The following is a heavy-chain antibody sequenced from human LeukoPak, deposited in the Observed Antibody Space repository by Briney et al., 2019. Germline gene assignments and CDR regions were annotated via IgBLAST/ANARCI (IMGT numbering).Heavy chain of an antibody. V-gene: IGHV4-38-2*01. D-gene: IGHD2-15*01. CDR1: GYSISSGYY. Sequence: PSEALSLACAVSGYSISSGYYWGWIRQPPGKGLEGIGSIYHSGGTYYNPSLKSRVTISVDTSKNQFSLKLSSVTAADTAVYYCARLGFVVVVAAIGIWGQGTMVTVSS. CDR2: IYHSGGT. CDR3: ARLGFVVVVAAIGI. J-gene: IGHJ3*02.